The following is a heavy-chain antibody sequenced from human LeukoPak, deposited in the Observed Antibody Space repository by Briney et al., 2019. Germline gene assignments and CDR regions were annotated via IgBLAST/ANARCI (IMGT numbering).Heavy chain of an antibody. CDR3: ARGGGYCSSTSCRDYFDY. Sequence: GGSLRLSCAASGFTFSSYAMSWVRQAPGKGLEWVSAISGSGGSTYYADSVKGRFTISRDNSKNTLYLQMNSLRAEDTAVYYCARGGGYCSSTSCRDYFDYWGQGTLVTVSS. D-gene: IGHD2-2*01. CDR1: GFTFSSYA. CDR2: ISGSGGST. V-gene: IGHV3-23*01. J-gene: IGHJ4*02.